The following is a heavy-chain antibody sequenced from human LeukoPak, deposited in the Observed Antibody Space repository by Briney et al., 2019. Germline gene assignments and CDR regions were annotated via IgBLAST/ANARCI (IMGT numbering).Heavy chain of an antibody. V-gene: IGHV3-33*01. CDR3: ARDRSSWSPFYYFDY. D-gene: IGHD6-13*01. CDR2: IWFDGSNK. Sequence: PGRSLRLSCAASRFTFSNYCMHWVRQAPGKGLEWVAVIWFDGSNKYYADSVKGRSTISRDNSKNTLFLLMNGLRAEDTAVYYCARDRSSWSPFYYFDYWGRGTLVTVSS. CDR1: RFTFSNYC. J-gene: IGHJ4*02.